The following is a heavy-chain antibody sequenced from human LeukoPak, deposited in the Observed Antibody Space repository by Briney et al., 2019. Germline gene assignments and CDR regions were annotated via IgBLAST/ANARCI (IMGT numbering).Heavy chain of an antibody. CDR2: ISGSSGST. J-gene: IGHJ4*02. CDR3: AKDGAKQLWLPFDY. CDR1: GFTFSSYA. V-gene: IGHV3-23*01. D-gene: IGHD5-18*01. Sequence: GGSLRLSCAASGFTFSSYAMSWVRQAPGKGLEWVSAISGSSGSTYYADSVKGRFTISRDNSKNTLYLQMNSLRAEDTAVYYCAKDGAKQLWLPFDYWGQGTLVTVSS.